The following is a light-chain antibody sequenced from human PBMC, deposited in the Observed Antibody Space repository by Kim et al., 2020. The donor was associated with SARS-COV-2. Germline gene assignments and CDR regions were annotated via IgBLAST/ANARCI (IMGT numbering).Light chain of an antibody. J-gene: IGLJ2*01. Sequence: KPVTTYCTRSPGSIASHYVQWYQQRPGRSPLAVIYEFHQRPSGVPDRFSASIDISSNSASLTISELKTEDEAYYNCQTFDSSNPVKFGGGTKLTVL. V-gene: IGLV6-57*01. CDR3: QTFDSSNPVK. CDR2: EFH. CDR1: PGSIASHY.